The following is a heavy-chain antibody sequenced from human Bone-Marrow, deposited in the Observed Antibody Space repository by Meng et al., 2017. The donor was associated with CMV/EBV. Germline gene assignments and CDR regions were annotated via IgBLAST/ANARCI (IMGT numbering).Heavy chain of an antibody. CDR3: AKLEYSSSWYLDY. V-gene: IGHV3-30*18. J-gene: IGHJ4*02. Sequence: GGSLRLSCAASGFTFSSYAMSWVRQAPGKGLEWVAVISYDGSNKYYADSVKGRFTISRDNSKNTLYLQMNSLRAEDTAVYYCAKLEYSSSWYLDYWGQGTLVTVSS. CDR1: GFTFSSYA. D-gene: IGHD6-13*01. CDR2: ISYDGSNK.